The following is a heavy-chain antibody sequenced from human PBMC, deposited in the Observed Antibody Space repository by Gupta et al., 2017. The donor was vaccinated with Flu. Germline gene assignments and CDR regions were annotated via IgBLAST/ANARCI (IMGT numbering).Heavy chain of an antibody. D-gene: IGHD1-26*01. J-gene: IGHJ2*01. CDR1: GSSISSGYS. CDR2: LSYSGRT. Sequence: QVQLQESGPGLVKPSETLSLTCAISGSSISSGYSRVCILQPPGKGLEWIGSLSYSGRTYYTRSRKSRVTISVDTSKNQFTLNLNSVTATDTAVYYCARDLGSGSDRQQRYWYFDLWGRGTLVTVSS. V-gene: IGHV4-38-2*02. CDR3: ARDLGSGSDRQQRYWYFDL.